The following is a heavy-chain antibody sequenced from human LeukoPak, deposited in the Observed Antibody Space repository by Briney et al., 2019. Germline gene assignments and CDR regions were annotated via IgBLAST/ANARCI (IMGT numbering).Heavy chain of an antibody. CDR3: ARRDPERYYYDSSGYLPIGD. Sequence: ASVKVSCKVSGYTLTELSMHWVRQAPGKGLEWMGGFDPEDGETIYAQKFQGRVAMTEDTSTDTAYMELSSLRSEDTAVYYCARRDPERYYYDSSGYLPIGDWGQGTLVTVSS. V-gene: IGHV1-24*01. CDR2: FDPEDGET. CDR1: GYTLTELS. D-gene: IGHD3-22*01. J-gene: IGHJ4*02.